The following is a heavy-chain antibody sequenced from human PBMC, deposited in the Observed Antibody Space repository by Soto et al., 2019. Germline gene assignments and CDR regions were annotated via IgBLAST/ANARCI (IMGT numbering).Heavy chain of an antibody. CDR2: ISGSGGST. CDR1: GFTFSSYA. CDR3: AKGRVTNYYYYYYMDV. V-gene: IGHV3-23*01. D-gene: IGHD4-4*01. J-gene: IGHJ6*03. Sequence: EVQLLESGGGLVQPGGSLRLSCAASGFTFSSYAMSWVRQAPGKGLEWVSAISGSGGSTYYADSVKGRFTISRDNSKNTLYLQINSLRAEDSAVYYCAKGRVTNYYYYYYMDVWGKGTTVTVCS.